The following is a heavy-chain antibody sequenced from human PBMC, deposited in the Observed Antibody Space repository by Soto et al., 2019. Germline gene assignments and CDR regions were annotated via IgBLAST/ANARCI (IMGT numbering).Heavy chain of an antibody. V-gene: IGHV3-30*18. D-gene: IGHD6-6*01. Sequence: GGSLRLSCAASGFTFSSYGMHWVRQAPGKGLEWVAVISYDGSNKYYADSVKGRFTISRDNSKNTLYLQMNSLRAEDTAVYYCAKPEYSSSPVPFDYWGQGTLVTVYS. CDR2: ISYDGSNK. J-gene: IGHJ4*02. CDR3: AKPEYSSSPVPFDY. CDR1: GFTFSSYG.